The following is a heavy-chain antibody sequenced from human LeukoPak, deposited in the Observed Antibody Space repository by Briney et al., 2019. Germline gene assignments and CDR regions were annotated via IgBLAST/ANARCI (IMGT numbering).Heavy chain of an antibody. CDR3: AKELDTMFFDY. V-gene: IGHV3-43*01. CDR2: AGWAGGTT. J-gene: IGHJ4*02. CDR1: GFNFDRYT. D-gene: IGHD3-10*02. Sequence: HPGGSLRLSCATSGFNFDRYTIHWVRQAPGKGLEWVSLAGWAGGTTFYSDSVRGRFTISRDSGRKSVYLQMNSLTTDDTAFYFCAKELDTMFFDYWGQGALVTVST.